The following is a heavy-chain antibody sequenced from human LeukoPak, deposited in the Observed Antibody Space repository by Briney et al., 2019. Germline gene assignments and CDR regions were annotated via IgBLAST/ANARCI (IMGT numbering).Heavy chain of an antibody. CDR2: IIPIFGTA. CDR3: ARGSGDYYDSSGYSADAFDI. Sequence: ASVKVSCXASGGTFSSYAISWVRQAPGQGLEWMAGIIPIFGTANYAQKFQGRVTITADESTSTAYMELSSLRSEDTAVYYCARGSGDYYDSSGYSADAFDIWGQGTMVTVSS. J-gene: IGHJ3*02. V-gene: IGHV1-69*01. D-gene: IGHD3-22*01. CDR1: GGTFSSYA.